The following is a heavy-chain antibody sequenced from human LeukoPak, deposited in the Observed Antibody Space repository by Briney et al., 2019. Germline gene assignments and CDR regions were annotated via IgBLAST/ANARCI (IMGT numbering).Heavy chain of an antibody. J-gene: IGHJ4*02. CDR2: INPNSGGT. V-gene: IGHV1-2*02. Sequence: ASVKVSCKASGYTFTGYYMHWVRQAPGQGLEWMGWINPNSGGTNYAQKFQGRVTMTRDPSIITAYMELSRLTSDDTALYYCARVSTKGGRWFSYWGQGTMVTVCS. CDR1: GYTFTGYY. CDR3: ARVSTKGGRWFSY. D-gene: IGHD5/OR15-5a*01.